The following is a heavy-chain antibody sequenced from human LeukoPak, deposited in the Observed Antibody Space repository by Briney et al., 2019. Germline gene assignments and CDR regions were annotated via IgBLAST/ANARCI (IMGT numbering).Heavy chain of an antibody. CDR2: ISSSGSTI. D-gene: IGHD2-15*01. CDR3: ARDQGYCSGGSCYGNYMDV. Sequence: GGSLRLSCEDSGFTFRSYEMNWVRQAPGKGLEWVSYISSSGSTIYYADSVKGRFTISRDNAKNSLYLQMNSLRAEDTAVYYCARDQGYCSGGSCYGNYMDVWGKGTTVTISS. CDR1: GFTFRSYE. J-gene: IGHJ6*03. V-gene: IGHV3-48*03.